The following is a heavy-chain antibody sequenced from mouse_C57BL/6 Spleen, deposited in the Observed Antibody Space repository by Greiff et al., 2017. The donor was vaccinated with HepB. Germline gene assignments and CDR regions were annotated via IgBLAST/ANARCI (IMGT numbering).Heavy chain of an antibody. CDR2: IDPSDSYT. J-gene: IGHJ1*03. Sequence: QVQLQQPGAELVRPGTSVKLSCKASGYTFTSYWMHWVKQRPGQGLEWIGVIDPSDSYTNYNQKFKGKATLTVDTSSSTAYMQLSSLTSEDSAVYYCARGRRDGSSYSWYFDVWGTGTTVTVSS. CDR1: GYTFTSYW. V-gene: IGHV1-59*01. CDR3: ARGRRDGSSYSWYFDV. D-gene: IGHD1-1*01.